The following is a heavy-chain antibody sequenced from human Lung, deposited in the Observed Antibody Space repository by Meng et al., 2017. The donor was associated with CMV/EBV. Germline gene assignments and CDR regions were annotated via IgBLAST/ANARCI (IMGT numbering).Heavy chain of an antibody. D-gene: IGHD2-15*01. Sequence: SLXCTXXGGSISSSSYYWGWIRQPPGKGLEWIGSIYYSGSTYYSPSLKSRVTISVDTSKNHFSLRLSSVTAADTGVYYCARQKYIVVIPSGMGNNWFDPWGQGXLVTVSS. CDR2: IYYSGST. J-gene: IGHJ5*02. V-gene: IGHV4-39*01. CDR3: ARQKYIVVIPSGMGNNWFDP. CDR1: GGSISSSSYY.